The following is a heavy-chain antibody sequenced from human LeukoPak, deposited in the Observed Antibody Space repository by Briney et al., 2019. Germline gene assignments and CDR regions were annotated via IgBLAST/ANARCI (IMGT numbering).Heavy chain of an antibody. CDR3: TRGRAYYDSTGYYY. J-gene: IGHJ4*02. Sequence: SETLSPTCTVSGGSMTNYYWTWIRQSPGKGLEWIGHTYYSGNTNYNPSLKSRVTISIDTSKNQFSLKLSSVTAADTAVYYCTRGRAYYDSTGYYYWGRGILVTVSS. D-gene: IGHD3-22*01. V-gene: IGHV4-59*01. CDR1: GGSMTNYY. CDR2: TYYSGNT.